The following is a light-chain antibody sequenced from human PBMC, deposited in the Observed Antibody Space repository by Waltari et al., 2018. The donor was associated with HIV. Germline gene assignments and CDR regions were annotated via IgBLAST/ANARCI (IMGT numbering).Light chain of an antibody. J-gene: IGLJ2*01. Sequence: SSLLTQIPSVSVAPGQTARITCGGNNIERKSVHWYQQKPDQAPLLVTYDDSDRPSGIPERFSGSNSGNTATLTISRVGDGDEADYYCQVWDSSSDHVLFGGGTRLTVL. CDR1: NIERKS. CDR3: QVWDSSSDHVL. CDR2: DDS. V-gene: IGLV3-21*02.